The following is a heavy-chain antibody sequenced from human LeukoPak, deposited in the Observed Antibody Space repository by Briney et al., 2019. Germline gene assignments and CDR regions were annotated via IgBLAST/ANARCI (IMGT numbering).Heavy chain of an antibody. V-gene: IGHV1-24*01. J-gene: IGHJ6*03. Sequence: GASVKVSCKVSGYTLTELSMHWVRQAPGKGLEWMGGFDPGDGETIYAQKFQGRVTMTEDTSTDTAYMELSSLRSEDTAVYYCARGTLGYCSSTSCQLLYYYYYMDVWGKGTTVTVSS. CDR1: GYTLTELS. CDR2: FDPGDGET. CDR3: ARGTLGYCSSTSCQLLYYYYYMDV. D-gene: IGHD2-2*03.